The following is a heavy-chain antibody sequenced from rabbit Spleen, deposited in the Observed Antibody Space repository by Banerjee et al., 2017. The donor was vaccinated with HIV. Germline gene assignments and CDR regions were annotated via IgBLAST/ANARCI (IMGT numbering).Heavy chain of an antibody. CDR2: IDPVFGAT. D-gene: IGHD1-1*01. CDR1: GFDFSTYF. Sequence: QLKESGGGLVQPGGSLKLSCKASGFDFSTYFMSWVRQAPGKGLEWIGYIDPVFGATYYATWVSGRFTISSHNAQNTLYLQLNSLTAADTATYFCVRGASSSGYYSLWGQGTLVTVS. V-gene: IGHV1S7*01. J-gene: IGHJ4*01. CDR3: VRGASSSGYYSL.